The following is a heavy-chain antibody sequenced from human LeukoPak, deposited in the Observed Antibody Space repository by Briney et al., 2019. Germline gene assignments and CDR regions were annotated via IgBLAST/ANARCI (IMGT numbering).Heavy chain of an antibody. CDR2: IKTDGTTT. J-gene: IGHJ4*01. CDR3: EADPRLYPSSSPDY. CDR1: GFGFSNFW. Sequence: GGSLRLSCAASGFGFSNFWMHWVRQAPGKGLVWVSRIKTDGTTTVYADSVKGRFAITRDNAKNTLYLQMKSLRAEDTAGCAREADPRLYPSSSPDYWGQGTPVTVSS. V-gene: IGHV3-74*01. D-gene: IGHD6-6*01.